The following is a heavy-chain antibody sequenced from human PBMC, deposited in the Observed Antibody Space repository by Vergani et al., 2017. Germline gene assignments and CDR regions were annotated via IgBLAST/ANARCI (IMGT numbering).Heavy chain of an antibody. V-gene: IGHV3-30-3*01. J-gene: IGHJ4*02. Sequence: QVQLVESGGGVVQPGRSLRLSCAASGFTFSSYAMHWVRQAPGKGLEWVAVISYDGSNKYYADSVKGRFTISRDNSKNTLYLQMNSLRAEDTAVYYCASYSGYDRDFDYWGQGTLVTVSS. CDR2: ISYDGSNK. CDR3: ASYSGYDRDFDY. CDR1: GFTFSSYA. D-gene: IGHD5-12*01.